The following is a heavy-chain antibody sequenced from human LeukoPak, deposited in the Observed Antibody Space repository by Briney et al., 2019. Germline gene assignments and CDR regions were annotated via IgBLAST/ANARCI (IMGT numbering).Heavy chain of an antibody. J-gene: IGHJ5*02. D-gene: IGHD3-10*01. CDR2: IYTSGST. CDR3: ARHHVLLWFGELLGGFDP. CDR1: GGSISSYY. V-gene: IGHV4-4*07. Sequence: SETLSLTCTVSGGSISSYYWSWIRQPAGKGLEWIGRIYTSGSTNYNPSLKSRATMSVDTSKNQFSLKLSSVTAADTAVYYCARHHVLLWFGELLGGFDPWGQGTLVTVSS.